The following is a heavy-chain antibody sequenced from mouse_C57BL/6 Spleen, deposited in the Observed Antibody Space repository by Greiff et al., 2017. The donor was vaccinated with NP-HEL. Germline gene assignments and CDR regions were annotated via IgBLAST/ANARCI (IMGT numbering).Heavy chain of an antibody. CDR3: ASGSSYVGFAY. CDR2: INPYNGGT. V-gene: IGHV1-19*01. CDR1: GYTFTDYY. D-gene: IGHD1-1*01. Sequence: EVQLQQSGPVLVKPGASVKMSCKASGYTFTDYYMNWVKQSHGKSLEWIGVINPYNGGTSYNQKFKGKATLTVDKSSSTAYMELNSLTSEDSAVYYFASGSSYVGFAYWGQGTLVTVSA. J-gene: IGHJ3*01.